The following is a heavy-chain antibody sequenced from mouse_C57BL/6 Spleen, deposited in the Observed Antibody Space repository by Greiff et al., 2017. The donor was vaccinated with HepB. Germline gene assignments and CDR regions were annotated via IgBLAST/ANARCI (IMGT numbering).Heavy chain of an antibody. J-gene: IGHJ4*01. V-gene: IGHV1-26*01. CDR3: ARENLLWSFRGSYAMDY. CDR2: INPNNGGT. D-gene: IGHD2-1*01. CDR1: GYTFTDYY. Sequence: VQLQQSGPELVKPGASVKISCKASGYTFTDYYMNWVKQSHGKSLEWIGDINPNNGGTSYNQKFKGKATLTVDKSSSTAYMELRSLTSEDSAVYYCARENLLWSFRGSYAMDYWGQGTSVTVSS.